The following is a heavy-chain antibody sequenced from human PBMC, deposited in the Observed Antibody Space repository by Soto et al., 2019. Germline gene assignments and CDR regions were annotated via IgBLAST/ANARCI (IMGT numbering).Heavy chain of an antibody. CDR3: ARSDGRY. Sequence: PSETLSLTXAVSGGSISSGGYFWSWIRQPPGKGLEWIGYIYHSGSTYYNPSLKSRVSISVDRSKNQFSLKLSSVTAADTAVYYCARSDGRYWGQGTLVTVSS. CDR1: GGSISSGGYF. V-gene: IGHV4-30-2*01. J-gene: IGHJ4*02. CDR2: IYHSGST.